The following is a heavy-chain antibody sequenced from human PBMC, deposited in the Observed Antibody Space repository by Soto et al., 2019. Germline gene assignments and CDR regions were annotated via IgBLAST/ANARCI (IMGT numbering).Heavy chain of an antibody. CDR3: ARDHRKNVVVVPADYYYYYMDV. V-gene: IGHV1-18*01. CDR1: GYAFTSYG. CDR2: INAYNGNT. Sequence: ASVKVSCKASGYAFTSYGIAWVRQAPGQGLEWMGWINAYNGNTNYVKRLQDRVIMTIDTSTSTAYMELRSLRSDDTAVYYCARDHRKNVVVVPADYYYYYMDVWGKGTTVTVSS. J-gene: IGHJ6*03. D-gene: IGHD2-2*01.